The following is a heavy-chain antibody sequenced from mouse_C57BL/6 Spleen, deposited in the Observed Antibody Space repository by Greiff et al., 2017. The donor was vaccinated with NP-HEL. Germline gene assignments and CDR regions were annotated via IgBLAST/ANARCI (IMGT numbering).Heavy chain of an antibody. D-gene: IGHD1-1*01. V-gene: IGHV5-6*01. CDR1: GFTFSSYG. Sequence: EVKLMESGGDLVKPGGSLKLSCAASGFTFSSYGMSWVRQTPDKRLEWVATISSGGSYTYYPDSVKGRFTISRDNAKNTLYLQLSSLTSEDTAMYYCARHNGRLLRDFDYWGQGTTLTVSS. CDR2: ISSGGSYT. J-gene: IGHJ2*01. CDR3: ARHNGRLLRDFDY.